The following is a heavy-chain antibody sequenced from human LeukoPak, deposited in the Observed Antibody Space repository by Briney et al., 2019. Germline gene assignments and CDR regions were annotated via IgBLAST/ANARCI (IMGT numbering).Heavy chain of an antibody. CDR2: IRYDGSNK. Sequence: QPGGSLRLSCAASGFTFSSYGMHWVRQAPGKGLEWVAFIRYDGSNKYYADSVKGRFTISRDNSKNTLYLQMNSLRAEDTAVYYYAKGGTYYDDSSGYYLMDYWGQGTLVTVSS. CDR3: AKGGTYYDDSSGYYLMDY. V-gene: IGHV3-30*02. CDR1: GFTFSSYG. D-gene: IGHD3-22*01. J-gene: IGHJ4*02.